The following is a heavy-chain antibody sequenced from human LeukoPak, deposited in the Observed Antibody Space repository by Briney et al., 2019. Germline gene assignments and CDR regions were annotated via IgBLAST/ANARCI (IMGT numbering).Heavy chain of an antibody. Sequence: PGRSLRLSCAASGFTFDDYAMHWVRQAPGKGLEWVSGISWTSGSIGYADSVKGRFTISRDNAKNSLFLQMNSLRVEDTAVYYCATGGAPGGRFENCGQGMLVTVSS. CDR1: GFTFDDYA. V-gene: IGHV3-9*01. CDR2: ISWTSGSI. J-gene: IGHJ4*02. D-gene: IGHD1-26*01. CDR3: ATGGAPGGRFEN.